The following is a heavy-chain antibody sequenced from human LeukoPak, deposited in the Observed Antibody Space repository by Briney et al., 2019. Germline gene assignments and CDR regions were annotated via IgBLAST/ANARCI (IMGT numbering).Heavy chain of an antibody. J-gene: IGHJ4*02. V-gene: IGHV3-9*01. Sequence: PGRSLRLSCAASGFTFDDYAMHWVRQAPGKGLEWVSGISWNSGSIGYADSVKGRFTISRDNAKNSLYLQMNSLRAEDTALYYCAKSAYGEGGGNFDYWGQGTLVTVSS. CDR1: GFTFDDYA. CDR2: ISWNSGSI. D-gene: IGHD4-17*01. CDR3: AKSAYGEGGGNFDY.